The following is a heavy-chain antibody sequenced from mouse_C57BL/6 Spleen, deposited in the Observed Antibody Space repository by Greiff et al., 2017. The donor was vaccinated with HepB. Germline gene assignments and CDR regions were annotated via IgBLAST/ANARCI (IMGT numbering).Heavy chain of an antibody. D-gene: IGHD1-1*01. Sequence: EVQLQQSGPVLVKPGASVKMSCKASGYTFTDYYMNWVKQSHGKSLEWIGVINPYNGGTSYNQKFKGKATLTVDKSSSTADMEINSLTSEDSAVYYCAWGDYGSSYYAMDYWGQGTSVTVSS. CDR1: GYTFTDYY. V-gene: IGHV1-19*01. CDR3: AWGDYGSSYYAMDY. CDR2: INPYNGGT. J-gene: IGHJ4*01.